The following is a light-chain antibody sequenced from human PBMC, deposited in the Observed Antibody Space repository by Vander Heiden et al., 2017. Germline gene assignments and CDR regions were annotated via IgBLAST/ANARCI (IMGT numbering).Light chain of an antibody. V-gene: IGLV1-44*01. Sequence: QSVLTLPPSASAPTGQTVTLDCSGSSANIGSNTVNWYQQLPGTAPKLLIYGDNLRPSGVPDRFSGSKSGTSASLAISGLQSEDEADYYCAAWDDSLNNVFGTGTKVTVL. CDR1: SANIGSNT. CDR2: GDN. J-gene: IGLJ1*01. CDR3: AAWDDSLNNV.